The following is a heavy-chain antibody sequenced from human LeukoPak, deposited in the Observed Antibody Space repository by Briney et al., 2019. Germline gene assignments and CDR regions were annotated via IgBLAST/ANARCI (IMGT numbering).Heavy chain of an antibody. CDR2: IYYSGST. D-gene: IGHD3-10*01. CDR1: GGSMSSSSYY. Sequence: SETPSLTCTVSGGSMSSSSYYWGWIRQPPGKGLEWIGSIYYSGSTYYNPSLESRVTISADTSKNQFSLKLSSVTAADTAVYYCATYDYYGSGSYYNFDHWGQGTLVTVSS. CDR3: ATYDYYGSGSYYNFDH. J-gene: IGHJ4*02. V-gene: IGHV4-39*05.